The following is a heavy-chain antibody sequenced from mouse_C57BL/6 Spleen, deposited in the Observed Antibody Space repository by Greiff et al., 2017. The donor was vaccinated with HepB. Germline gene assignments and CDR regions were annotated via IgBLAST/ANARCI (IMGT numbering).Heavy chain of an antibody. CDR2: IYPGSGNT. J-gene: IGHJ4*01. Sequence: QVHVKQSGAELVRPGASVKLSCKASGYTFTDYYINWVKQRPGQGLEWIARIYPGSGNTYYNEKFKGKATLTAEKSSSTAYMQLSSLTSEDSAVYFCARRHDYDAMDYWGQGTSVTVSS. V-gene: IGHV1-76*01. D-gene: IGHD3-2*01. CDR1: GYTFTDYY. CDR3: ARRHDYDAMDY.